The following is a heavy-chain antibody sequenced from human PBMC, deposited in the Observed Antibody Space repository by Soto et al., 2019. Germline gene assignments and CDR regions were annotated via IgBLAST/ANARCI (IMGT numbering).Heavy chain of an antibody. CDR1: GYAFSAYY. CDR2: VNPHTGDT. D-gene: IGHD2-21*01. CDR3: ARIHGASSNVFRSAFPLAY. Sequence: QVQLVQSGAEVKKPGASVKVACQASGYAFSAYYIPWVRQAPGQGLQWMGWVNPHTGDTNYTQTFQGRVTLTTDTSTNTASMDLTGLTWAYTAVYYGARIHGASSNVFRSAFPLAYWGHGTRVVVSS. J-gene: IGHJ4*01. V-gene: IGHV1-2*02.